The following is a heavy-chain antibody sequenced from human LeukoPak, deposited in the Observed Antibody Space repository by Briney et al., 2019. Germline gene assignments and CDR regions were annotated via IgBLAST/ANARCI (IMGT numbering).Heavy chain of an antibody. J-gene: IGHJ4*02. V-gene: IGHV7-4-1*02. CDR3: ARVTMVRGVIITIDY. CDR1: GYTFTTYT. CDR2: INTNTGNP. D-gene: IGHD3-10*01. Sequence: GASVKVSCKASGYTFTTYTMNWVRQAPGQGLEWMGWINTNTGNPTYAQGFTGRFVFSLDTSVSTAYLQISSLKAEDTAVYYCARVTMVRGVIITIDYWGQGTLVTVSS.